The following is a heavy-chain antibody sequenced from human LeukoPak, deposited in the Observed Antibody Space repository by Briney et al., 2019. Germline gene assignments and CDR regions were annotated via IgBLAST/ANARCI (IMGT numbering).Heavy chain of an antibody. CDR2: IVVGSGNT. Sequence: GASVKVSFKASGFPFTSSAVQWVRPARGQRLEWIGWIVVGSGNTNYAQKFQERVTITRDMSTSTAYMELSSLRSEDTAVYYCAAGPRRMAGTIFVYWGQGTLVTVSS. J-gene: IGHJ4*02. D-gene: IGHD6-19*01. V-gene: IGHV1-58*01. CDR3: AAGPRRMAGTIFVY. CDR1: GFPFTSSA.